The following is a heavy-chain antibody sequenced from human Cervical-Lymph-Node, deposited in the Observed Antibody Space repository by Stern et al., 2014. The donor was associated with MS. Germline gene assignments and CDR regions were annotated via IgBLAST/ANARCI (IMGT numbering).Heavy chain of an antibody. CDR1: GYSFTGYF. CDR3: ARDGRSSYGSGSYYSSGY. CDR2: INLNSGDT. J-gene: IGHJ4*02. Sequence: VQLVQSGAEVKKPGASVKVSCKASGYSFTGYFLHWVRQAPGQGLEWIGWINLNSGDTNYAQKFHGRVTRTRDSSSSTAYMELSSLRSDDTAVYYCARDGRSSYGSGSYYSSGYWGQGTLVTVSS. D-gene: IGHD3-10*01. V-gene: IGHV1-2*02.